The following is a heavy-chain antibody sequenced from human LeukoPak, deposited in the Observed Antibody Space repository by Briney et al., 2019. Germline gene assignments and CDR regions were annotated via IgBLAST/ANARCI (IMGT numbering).Heavy chain of an antibody. Sequence: GGSLRLSCAASGFTFSSYAMSWVRQAPGKGLEWVSAISGSGGSTYYADSVKGRFTISRDNSKNTLCLQMNSLRAEDTAVYYCAKDRDYSNQFDYWGQGTLVTVSS. CDR1: GFTFSSYA. CDR3: AKDRDYSNQFDY. D-gene: IGHD4-11*01. CDR2: ISGSGGST. V-gene: IGHV3-23*01. J-gene: IGHJ4*02.